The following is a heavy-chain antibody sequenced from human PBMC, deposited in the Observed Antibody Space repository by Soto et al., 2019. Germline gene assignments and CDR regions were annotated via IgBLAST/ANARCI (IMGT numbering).Heavy chain of an antibody. V-gene: IGHV1-69*12. CDR1: GGTCSSYA. D-gene: IGHD3-10*01. CDR2: FIPIFGAA. CDR3: ASPRDNYYYNGMDV. J-gene: IGHJ6*02. Sequence: QVQLVQSGAEVKKPGSSVKVSCKASGGTCSSYAISWVRQAPGQGLEWMGGFIPIFGAADYAQNFQGRVTIAADESTSTAYMELSSLRSEDTAVYYCASPRDNYYYNGMDVWGQGTTVTVSS.